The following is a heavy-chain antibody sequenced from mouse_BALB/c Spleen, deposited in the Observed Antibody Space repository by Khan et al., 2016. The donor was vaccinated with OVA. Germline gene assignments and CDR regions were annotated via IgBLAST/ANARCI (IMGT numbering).Heavy chain of an antibody. J-gene: IGHJ4*01. Sequence: EVQLVESGGGLVQPGGSRKLSCAVSGCTFSNFGMHWVRQAPEKGLEWVAYISSGSNTIYYADTVKGRFTISRDNPKNTLFLQLTRLRPGDTATWYCERRRIYDGYCRAAMDYWGQGTSVTVSS. CDR3: ERRRIYDGYCRAAMDY. CDR2: ISSGSNTI. CDR1: GCTFSNFG. D-gene: IGHD2-3*01. V-gene: IGHV5-17*02.